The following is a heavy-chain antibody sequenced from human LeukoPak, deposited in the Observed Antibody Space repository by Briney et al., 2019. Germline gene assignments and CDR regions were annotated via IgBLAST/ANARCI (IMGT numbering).Heavy chain of an antibody. D-gene: IGHD1-1*01. CDR3: ATGYFHSN. Sequence: GGSLRLSCAASGFTFAGYAMSWVRQAPGKGLEWVSGTNGDKTGYADSVKGRFTISRDNAKNSLSLQMNSLRAEDTALYYCATGYFHSNWGQGTLVTVSS. V-gene: IGHV3-20*04. CDR2: TNGDKT. CDR1: GFTFAGYA. J-gene: IGHJ1*01.